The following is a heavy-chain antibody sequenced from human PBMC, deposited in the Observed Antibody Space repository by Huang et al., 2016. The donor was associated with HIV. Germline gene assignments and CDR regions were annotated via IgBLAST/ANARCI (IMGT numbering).Heavy chain of an antibody. V-gene: IGHV1-18*01. CDR1: GYDFGSYG. CDR3: ARDPYYSNRWKRNDASFL. J-gene: IGHJ3*01. D-gene: IGHD4-4*01. Sequence: QVQLVQSGGEVMQPGASVRVSCKASGYDFGSYGMSWVRQAPGHGLEWLGGIGSDSRDTSSAQKFQGRVTMTTDTSTTTTYMELRSLRSDDTAMYYCARDPYYSNRWKRNDASFLWGQGTMITVSS. CDR2: IGSDSRDT.